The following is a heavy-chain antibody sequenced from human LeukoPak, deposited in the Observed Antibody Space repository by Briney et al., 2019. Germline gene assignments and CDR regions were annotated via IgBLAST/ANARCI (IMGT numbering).Heavy chain of an antibody. Sequence: GGSLRLSCAASGFTFSNYWMSWVRQAPGKGLEWVANIKQDGSEKYYVDSVKGRFTFSRDNAKNSLYLQMNSLRAEDTAMYYCARLGEKADFDYWGQGTLVTVSS. J-gene: IGHJ4*02. D-gene: IGHD3-16*01. V-gene: IGHV3-7*01. CDR1: GFTFSNYW. CDR3: ARLGEKADFDY. CDR2: IKQDGSEK.